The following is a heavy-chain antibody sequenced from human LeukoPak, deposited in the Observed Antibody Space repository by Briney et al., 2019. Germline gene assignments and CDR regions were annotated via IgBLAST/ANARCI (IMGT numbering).Heavy chain of an antibody. CDR2: IYGGGST. J-gene: IGHJ4*02. CDR1: GFTVSRNY. CDR3: ARGAGEVNVWGSFRHGGFDY. V-gene: IGHV3-53*01. D-gene: IGHD3-16*02. Sequence: PGGSLRLSCAASGFTVSRNYMTWVRQAPGQGLKWVSVIYGGGSTYYADSVKGRFTISRDNSKNTLYLQMNSLRAEDTAVYYCARGAGEVNVWGSFRHGGFDYWGQGTLVTVSS.